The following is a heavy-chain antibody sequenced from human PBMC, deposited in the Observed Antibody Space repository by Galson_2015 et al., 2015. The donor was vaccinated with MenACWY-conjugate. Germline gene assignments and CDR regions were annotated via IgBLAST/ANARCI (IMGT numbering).Heavy chain of an antibody. Sequence: SLRLSCAASGFTFTNYWMHWVRQDPDKGLVWVSRIDRDGSSATYADSVKGRFTISRDNAKNTLYLHMTSLRAEDTAVYYCARDRRDTGIYLPGSLMDFWGQGILVTVSS. CDR2: IDRDGSSA. V-gene: IGHV3-74*01. CDR3: ARDRRDTGIYLPGSLMDF. D-gene: IGHD1-1*01. J-gene: IGHJ4*02. CDR1: GFTFTNYW.